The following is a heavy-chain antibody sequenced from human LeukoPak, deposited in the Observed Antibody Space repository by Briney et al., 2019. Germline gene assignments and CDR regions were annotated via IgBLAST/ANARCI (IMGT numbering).Heavy chain of an antibody. J-gene: IGHJ4*02. Sequence: PGGSLRLSCAASGFTFSNAWMNWVRQAPGKGPEWGSYISGSSSTIYYADSVKGRFTISRDNGKNTLYLQMNSLRAEDTAVYYCARGSTYYDSSGQVPFDYWGQGTLVTVSS. V-gene: IGHV3-48*01. CDR1: GFTFSNAW. CDR2: ISGSSSTI. D-gene: IGHD3-22*01. CDR3: ARGSTYYDSSGQVPFDY.